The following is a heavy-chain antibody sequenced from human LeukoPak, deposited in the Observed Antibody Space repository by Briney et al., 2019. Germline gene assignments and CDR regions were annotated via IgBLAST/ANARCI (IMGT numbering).Heavy chain of an antibody. CDR3: ARDGVAEYYYYGMDV. CDR2: INPNSGGT. D-gene: IGHD2-15*01. CDR1: GYTFTGYY. Sequence: ASVKVPCRASGYTFTGYYMHWARQAPGQGLEWMGWINPNSGGTNYAQKFQGRVTMTRDTSISTAYMELSRLRSDDTAVYYCARDGVAEYYYYGMDVWGQGTTVTVSS. V-gene: IGHV1-2*02. J-gene: IGHJ6*02.